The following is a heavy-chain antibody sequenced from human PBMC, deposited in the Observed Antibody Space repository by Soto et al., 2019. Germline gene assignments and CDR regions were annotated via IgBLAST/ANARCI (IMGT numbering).Heavy chain of an antibody. CDR3: ASTDQRSDYDILTGRYYYYYYMDV. CDR2: MNPNSGNT. Sequence: ASVKVSCKASGYTFTSYDINWVRQATGQGLEWMGWMNPNSGNTGYAQKFQGRVTMTRNTSISTAYMELSSLRSEDTAVYYCASTDQRSDYDILTGRYYYYYYMDVWGKGTTVTVSS. V-gene: IGHV1-8*01. CDR1: GYTFTSYD. J-gene: IGHJ6*03. D-gene: IGHD3-9*01.